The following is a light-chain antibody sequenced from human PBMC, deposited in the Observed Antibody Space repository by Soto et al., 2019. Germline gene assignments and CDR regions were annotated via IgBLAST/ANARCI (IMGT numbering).Light chain of an antibody. CDR1: SSNIGAGYE. V-gene: IGLV1-40*01. CDR2: ENN. CDR3: QSYDSSLSGYV. Sequence: QSVLTQPPSVSAAPGQRVTISCTGSSSNIGAGYEAHWYQQVPGTATKLLIYENNNRPSGVPDRFSGSKSGTSASLAITGLQADDEAEYYCQSYDSSLSGYVFGTGTKVTVL. J-gene: IGLJ1*01.